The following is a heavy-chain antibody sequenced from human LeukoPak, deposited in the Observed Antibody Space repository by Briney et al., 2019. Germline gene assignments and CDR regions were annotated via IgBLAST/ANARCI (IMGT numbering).Heavy chain of an antibody. V-gene: IGHV6-1*01. CDR3: ARVGYYDSSCSPNFDY. CDR1: GDSVSSNSAA. J-gene: IGHJ4*02. CDR2: TYYRSKWYN. D-gene: IGHD3-22*01. Sequence: SQTLSLTCAISGDSVSSNSAAWNWIRQSQSRGLEWLGRTYYRSKWYNDYAVSVKSRITINPDTSKNQFSLQLNSVTPEDTAVYYCARVGYYDSSCSPNFDYWGQGTLVTVSS.